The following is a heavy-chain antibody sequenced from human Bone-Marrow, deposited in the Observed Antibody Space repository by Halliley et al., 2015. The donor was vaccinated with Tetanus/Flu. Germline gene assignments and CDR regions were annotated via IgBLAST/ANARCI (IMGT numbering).Heavy chain of an antibody. J-gene: IGHJ6*02. V-gene: IGHV1-18*04. CDR2: ISAYTGTT. CDR1: GNTFTDNG. CDR3: ARDGAFPNTVGTSRGMDV. Sequence: QVQLVQSGAALKKPGTSVRVSCTCKTSGNTFTDNGFSWVRQAPGQGLQWMGWISAYTGTTKYEPNFEGRLTLTTKTSTGTAYMELKSLTPADSAVYYCARDGAFPNTVGTSRGMDVWGQGTTVVVSS. D-gene: IGHD3-10*01.